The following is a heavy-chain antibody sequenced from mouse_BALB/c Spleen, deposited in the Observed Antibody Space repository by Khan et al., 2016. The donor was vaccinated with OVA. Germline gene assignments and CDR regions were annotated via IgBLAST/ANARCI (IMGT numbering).Heavy chain of an antibody. CDR2: TNPTNGRT. Sequence: QVQLKQSGAELVKAGASVKMSCKASGYTFTSYWMHWVKQRLGQGLEWFAETNPTNGRTYYNEKFKSKATLTVDKSSSTAYMLLSGLTSEDSAVYYCARSKKIVATYFDYWGQGTTLTVSA. CDR3: ARSKKIVATYFDY. V-gene: IGHV1S81*02. J-gene: IGHJ2*01. D-gene: IGHD1-1*01. CDR1: GYTFTSYW.